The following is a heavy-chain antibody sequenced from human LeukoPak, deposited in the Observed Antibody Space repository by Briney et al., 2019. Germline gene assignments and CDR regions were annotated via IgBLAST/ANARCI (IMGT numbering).Heavy chain of an antibody. V-gene: IGHV4-59*01. CDR1: GGSFSGYY. Sequence: SETLSLTCAVYGGSFSGYYWSWIRQPPGKGLEWIGYVYNSGSTNDNPSLKSRVTISVDTSKNQLSLKLSSVTAADTAVYYCARAPLPSDAFDIWGQGAMVTVSS. J-gene: IGHJ3*02. CDR2: VYNSGST. CDR3: ARAPLPSDAFDI.